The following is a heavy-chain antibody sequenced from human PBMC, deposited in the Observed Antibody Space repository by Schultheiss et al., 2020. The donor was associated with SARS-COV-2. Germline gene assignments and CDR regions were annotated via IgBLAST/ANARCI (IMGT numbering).Heavy chain of an antibody. V-gene: IGHV3-23*01. CDR3: ARDFSSSGAFDI. J-gene: IGHJ3*02. CDR1: GFTFSDYY. CDR2: ISGSGGST. D-gene: IGHD6-6*01. Sequence: GGSLRLSCAASGFTFSDYYMTWIRQAPGKGLEWVSAISGSGGSTYYADSVKGRFTISRDNSKNTLYLQMNSLRAEDTAVYYCARDFSSSGAFDIWGQGTMVTVSS.